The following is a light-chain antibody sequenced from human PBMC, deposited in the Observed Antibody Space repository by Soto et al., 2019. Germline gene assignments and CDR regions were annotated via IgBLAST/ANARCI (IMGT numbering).Light chain of an antibody. J-gene: IGKJ2*01. CDR3: QQRSGWPRT. Sequence: EIVLTQSPATLSLSPGERATLSCRASQSVNSFLAWYQQKPGQAPRLLIYDASNRAPGIPARFSGSGSGTDFTLTISSLAPEDFALYYCQQRSGWPRTFGRGTNLAFK. CDR2: DAS. CDR1: QSVNSF. V-gene: IGKV3-11*01.